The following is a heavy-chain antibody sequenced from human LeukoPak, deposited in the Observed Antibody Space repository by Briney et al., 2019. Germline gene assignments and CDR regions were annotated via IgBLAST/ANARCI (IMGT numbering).Heavy chain of an antibody. CDR2: IYTSGST. CDR1: GGSISSYY. Sequence: PSETLSLTCTVSGGSISSYYWSWIRQPAGKGLEWIGRIYTSGSTNYNPSLKGRVTMSVDTSKNQFSLKLSSVTAADTAVYYCARGAKDSSGYYSQGAFDIWGQGTMVTVSS. V-gene: IGHV4-4*07. J-gene: IGHJ3*02. CDR3: ARGAKDSSGYYSQGAFDI. D-gene: IGHD3-22*01.